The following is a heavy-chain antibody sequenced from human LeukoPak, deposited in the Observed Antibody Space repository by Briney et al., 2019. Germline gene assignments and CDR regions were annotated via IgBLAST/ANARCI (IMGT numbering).Heavy chain of an antibody. J-gene: IGHJ4*02. CDR1: GGSISSGGYY. Sequence: SETLSLTCTVSGGSISSGGYYWSWIRQHPGKGLEWIGYIYYSGSTYYNPSLKSRVTISVDTSKNQFSLKLSSVTAADTAVYYCARVPVVTTDYFDYWGQGTLVTVSS. D-gene: IGHD3-22*01. CDR2: IYYSGST. V-gene: IGHV4-31*03. CDR3: ARVPVVTTDYFDY.